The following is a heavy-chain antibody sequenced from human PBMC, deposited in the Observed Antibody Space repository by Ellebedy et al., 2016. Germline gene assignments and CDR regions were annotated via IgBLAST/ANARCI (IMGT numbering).Heavy chain of an antibody. D-gene: IGHD6-13*01. CDR3: ARGSDSRKVGY. J-gene: IGHJ4*02. CDR1: DGSFSDTY. Sequence: SDTLSLTCAIYDGSFSDTYWTWIRQPPGKGLEWIGEIHPSGSTTYNPSLDSRVTISVDTSKNQFSLNLYSVTAADTAVYYCARGSDSRKVGYWGQGILVTVAS. V-gene: IGHV4-34*01. CDR2: IHPSGST.